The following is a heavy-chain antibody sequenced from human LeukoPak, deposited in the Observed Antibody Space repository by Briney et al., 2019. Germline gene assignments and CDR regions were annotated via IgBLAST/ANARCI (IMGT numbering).Heavy chain of an antibody. D-gene: IGHD3-10*01. CDR3: ATLLKAVRGVPRTHYYMDV. V-gene: IGHV3-53*01. Sequence: SGGSLRLSCTVSGFTFSDYYMSWIRQSPGKGLEWISVIYSGGSTYYADSVKGRFTISRDNSKNTLYLQMNSLRAEDTAVYYCATLLKAVRGVPRTHYYMDVWGKGTTVTISS. CDR2: IYSGGST. CDR1: GFTFSDYY. J-gene: IGHJ6*03.